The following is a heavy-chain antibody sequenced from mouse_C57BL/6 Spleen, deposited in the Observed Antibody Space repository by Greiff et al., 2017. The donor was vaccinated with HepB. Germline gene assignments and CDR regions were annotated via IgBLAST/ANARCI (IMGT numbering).Heavy chain of an antibody. V-gene: IGHV5-9*01. J-gene: IGHJ3*01. D-gene: IGHD3-3*01. CDR3: ARRGDVWFAH. CDR2: ISGGGGNT. CDR1: GFTFSSYT. Sequence: EVKLQESGGGLVKPGGSLKLSCAASGFTFSSYTMSWVRQTPEKRLEWVATISGGGGNTYYPDSVKGRFTISRDNAKNTLYLQMSSLMSEDTALYYCARRGDVWFAHWGQGTLVTVSA.